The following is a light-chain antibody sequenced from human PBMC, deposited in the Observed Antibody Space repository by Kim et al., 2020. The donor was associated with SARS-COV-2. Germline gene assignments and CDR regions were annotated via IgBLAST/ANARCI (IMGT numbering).Light chain of an antibody. V-gene: IGKV3-11*01. CDR2: DAS. J-gene: IGKJ5*01. CDR3: QQRDNWPIT. CDR1: QTVSGY. Sequence: PGETAPLSCRTRQTVSGYLAWYQQKPGQAPRLLMFDASKRATGIPARFSGSGSGTEFTLTISSLEPEDFAIYYCQQRDNWPITFGQGTRLEIK.